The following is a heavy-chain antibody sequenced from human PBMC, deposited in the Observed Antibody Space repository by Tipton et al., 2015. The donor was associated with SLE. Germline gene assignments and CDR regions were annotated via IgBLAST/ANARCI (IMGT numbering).Heavy chain of an antibody. V-gene: IGHV4-39*07. J-gene: IGHJ5*02. Sequence: TLSLTCTVSGGSISSSSYYWGWIRQPPGKGLEWIGSIYYSGSTYYNPSLKSRVTISVDTSKNQFSLRLSSVTAADTAVYYCARESATVVTPGWFDPWGQGTLVTVSS. CDR3: ARESATVVTPGWFDP. CDR1: GGSISSSSYY. CDR2: IYYSGST. D-gene: IGHD4-23*01.